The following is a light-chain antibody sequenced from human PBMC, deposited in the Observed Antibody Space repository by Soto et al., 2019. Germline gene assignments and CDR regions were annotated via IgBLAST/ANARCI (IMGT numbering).Light chain of an antibody. Sequence: QSVLTQPASVSGSPGQSITISCTGTSSDVGGYNYVSWYQQHPGKAPKLMIYDVSNRPSGVSNRFSGSKSGNTASLTISGLRAEDEADYYCSSYTSSSTLDVFGTGTKVHRP. V-gene: IGLV2-14*01. J-gene: IGLJ1*01. CDR1: SSDVGGYNY. CDR3: SSYTSSSTLDV. CDR2: DVS.